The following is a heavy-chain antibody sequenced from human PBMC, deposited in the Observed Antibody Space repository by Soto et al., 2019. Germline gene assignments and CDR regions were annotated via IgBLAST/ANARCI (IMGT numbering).Heavy chain of an antibody. D-gene: IGHD2-2*01. CDR1: GFTFSSYW. CDR2: IKQDGSEK. V-gene: IGHV3-7*01. J-gene: IGHJ6*02. Sequence: EVQLVESGGGLVQPGGSLRLSCAASGFTFSSYWMSWVRQAPGKGLEWVANIKQDGSEKYYVDSVKGRFTISRDNAKNSLYLQMNSLRAEDKAVYYCARESCYHGPHYYYYGMDVWGQGTTVTVSS. CDR3: ARESCYHGPHYYYYGMDV.